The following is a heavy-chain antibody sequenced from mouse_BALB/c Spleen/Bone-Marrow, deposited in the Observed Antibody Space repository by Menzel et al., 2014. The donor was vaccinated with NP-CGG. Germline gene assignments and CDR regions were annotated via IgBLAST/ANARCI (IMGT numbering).Heavy chain of an antibody. CDR1: GFNIKDTY. CDR3: ARWEYYAMDY. J-gene: IGHJ4*01. CDR2: IDPANGNT. Sequence: VQLKQSGAELVKPGASVKLFCTASGFNIKDTYMHWVKQRPEQGLERIGRIDPANGNTKYDPKFQGKATITADTSSNTAYLQLSSLTSEDTAVYYCARWEYYAMDYWGQGTSVTVSS. V-gene: IGHV14-3*02. D-gene: IGHD4-1*01.